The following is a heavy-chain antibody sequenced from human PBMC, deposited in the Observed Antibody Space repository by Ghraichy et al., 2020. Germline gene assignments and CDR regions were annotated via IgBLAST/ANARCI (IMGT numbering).Heavy chain of an antibody. Sequence: GESLNISCKGSGYSFTSYWIGWVRQMPGKGLEWMGIIYPGDSDTRYSPSFQGQVTISADKSISTAYLQWSSLKASDTAMYYCARRYGSGSYYNADAEYFQHWGQGTPVTVSS. J-gene: IGHJ1*01. CDR1: GYSFTSYW. D-gene: IGHD3-10*01. CDR2: IYPGDSDT. V-gene: IGHV5-51*01. CDR3: ARRYGSGSYYNADAEYFQH.